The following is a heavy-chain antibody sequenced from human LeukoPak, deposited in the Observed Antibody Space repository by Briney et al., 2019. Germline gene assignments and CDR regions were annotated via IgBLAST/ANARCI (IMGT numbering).Heavy chain of an antibody. CDR2: IYPGDSAR. CDR3: ARIADYYDSSWYAFDI. CDR1: GYSFTSYW. Sequence: GESLKISCKGSGYSFTSYWIGWVRQMPGKGLEWMGIIYPGDSARRSSPSLQGPATTSAAPSISTAYMQWSSLKASDNAMYYCARIADYYDSSWYAFDIWGQGKMVTVSS. D-gene: IGHD3-22*01. J-gene: IGHJ3*02. V-gene: IGHV5-51*01.